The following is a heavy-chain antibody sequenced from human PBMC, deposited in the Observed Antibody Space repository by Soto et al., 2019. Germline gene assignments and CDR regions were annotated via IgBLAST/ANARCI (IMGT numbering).Heavy chain of an antibody. CDR3: ARDKLWFGEPQDLYYYYGMDV. D-gene: IGHD3-10*01. CDR2: IFYSGST. V-gene: IGHV4-39*07. CDR1: GGSISSSGYY. J-gene: IGHJ6*02. Sequence: PSETLSLTCTVSGGSISSSGYYWGWIRQPPGKGLEWIGSIFYSGSTNYNPSLKSRVTISVDKSKNQFSLKLSSVTAADTAVYYCARDKLWFGEPQDLYYYYGMDVWGQGTTLTVSS.